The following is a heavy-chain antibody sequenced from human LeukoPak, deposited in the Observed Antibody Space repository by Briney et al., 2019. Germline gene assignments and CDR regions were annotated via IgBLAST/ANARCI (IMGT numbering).Heavy chain of an antibody. CDR3: ARRGPTPYYYYMDV. CDR1: GYTFMHYG. V-gene: IGHV1-18*01. D-gene: IGHD2-15*01. J-gene: IGHJ6*03. CDR2: ISANNGDT. Sequence: ASVKVSCKASGYTFMHYGIHWVRQAPGQGLEWLGWISANNGDTNYAQKLQGRVTMTTDTSTSTAYMELRSLTSDDTAVYYCARRGPTPYYYYMDVWGNGTTVTV.